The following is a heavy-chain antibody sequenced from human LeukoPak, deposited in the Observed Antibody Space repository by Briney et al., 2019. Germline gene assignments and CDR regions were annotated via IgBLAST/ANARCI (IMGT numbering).Heavy chain of an antibody. CDR3: ARDTRILDY. V-gene: IGHV3-7*01. Sequence: PGGSLRLSCSASGFTFSSYWVTWVRQAPGKGLEWVANVKQDGSEKNYVDSVKGRFTISRDNAKNSLYLQMNSLRAEDTAVYYCARDTRILDYWGQGTLVTVSS. D-gene: IGHD3-22*01. J-gene: IGHJ4*02. CDR2: VKQDGSEK. CDR1: GFTFSSYW.